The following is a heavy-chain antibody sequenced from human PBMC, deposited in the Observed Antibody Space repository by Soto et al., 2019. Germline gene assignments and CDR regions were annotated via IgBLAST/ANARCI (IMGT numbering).Heavy chain of an antibody. Sequence: GASVKVSCKASGYTFTGYYMHWVRQAPGQGLEWMGWINPNSGGTNYAQKFQGWVTMTRDTSISTAYMELSRLRSDDTAVYYCARDRGQGYYYYYMDVWGKGTTVTLSS. J-gene: IGHJ6*03. CDR1: GYTFTGYY. V-gene: IGHV1-2*04. D-gene: IGHD5-12*01. CDR3: ARDRGQGYYYYYMDV. CDR2: INPNSGGT.